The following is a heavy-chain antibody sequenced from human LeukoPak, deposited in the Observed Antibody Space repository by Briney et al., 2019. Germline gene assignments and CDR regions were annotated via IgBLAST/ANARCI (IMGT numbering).Heavy chain of an antibody. J-gene: IGHJ4*02. V-gene: IGHV4-59*08. CDR1: GGSLSSYY. CDR3: ARIPVVLDDGGFDY. CDR2: IYYSGST. Sequence: SETLSLTCTVSGGSLSSYYWSWIRQPPGKQLEWIGYIYYSGSTNYNPSLKSRVTISVDTSKNQFSLKLSSVTAADTAVYHCARIPVVLDDGGFDYWGQGTLVTVSS. D-gene: IGHD4-23*01.